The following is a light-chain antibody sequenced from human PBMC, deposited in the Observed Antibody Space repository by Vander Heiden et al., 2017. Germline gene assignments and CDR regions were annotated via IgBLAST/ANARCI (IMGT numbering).Light chain of an antibody. V-gene: IGLV2-14*01. CDR3: SSTTSSSTVVG. CDR2: DVS. Sequence: ALSQPASVSGSPGPSITISGTGNSREVGGYNYVSWYQQHPGKAPKLMIYDVSNRPSGVSNRCSGSKSGNTAALKTSGLQAEDEADYYCSSTTSSSTVVGFGGGTKLTVL. CDR1: SREVGGYNY. J-gene: IGLJ2*01.